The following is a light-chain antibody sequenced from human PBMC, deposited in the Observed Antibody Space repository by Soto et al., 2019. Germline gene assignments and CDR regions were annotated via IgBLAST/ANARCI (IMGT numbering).Light chain of an antibody. J-gene: IGKJ1*01. V-gene: IGKV1-5*03. CDR3: QHYNSDSEA. Sequence: MQMTQCPSTLSGSAGDSVTITCRASQAFXSWLGWSQQQPGEAPKVLXDKASTLKRGGPSRFSGSGSATEFTLTISSLQPDYFATYYCQHYNSDSEAFGQGTKVDIK. CDR1: QAFXSW. CDR2: KAS.